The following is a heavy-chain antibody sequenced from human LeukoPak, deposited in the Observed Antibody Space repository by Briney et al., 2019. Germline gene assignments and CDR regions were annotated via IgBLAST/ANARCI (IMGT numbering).Heavy chain of an antibody. V-gene: IGHV1-8*01. Sequence: ASAKVSCKASGYTFTSYDINWVRQATGQGLEWMGWMNPNSGNTGYAQKFQGRVSMTRNTSISTAYMELSSLRSEDTAVYYCARGSIGDSSGLNDDYWGQGTLVTVSS. J-gene: IGHJ4*02. D-gene: IGHD3-22*01. CDR3: ARGSIGDSSGLNDDY. CDR2: MNPNSGNT. CDR1: GYTFTSYD.